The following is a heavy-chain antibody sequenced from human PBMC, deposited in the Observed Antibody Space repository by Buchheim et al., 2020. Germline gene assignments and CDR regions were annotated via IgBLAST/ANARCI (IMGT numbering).Heavy chain of an antibody. D-gene: IGHD3-22*01. CDR3: ARDRPHIVVIVNFDY. J-gene: IGHJ4*02. Sequence: EVQLVESGGGLVQPGGSLRLSCAASGFTFSSYSMNWVRQAPGKGLEWVSYISSSSSTIYYADSVKGRFTISRDNAKNSLYLQMNSLRAEDTAVYYCARDRPHIVVIVNFDYWGQGTL. CDR2: ISSSSSTI. CDR1: GFTFSSYS. V-gene: IGHV3-48*04.